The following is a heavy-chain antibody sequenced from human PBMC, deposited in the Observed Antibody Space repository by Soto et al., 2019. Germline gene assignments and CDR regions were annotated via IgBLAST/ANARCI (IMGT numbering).Heavy chain of an antibody. CDR3: AKPEYYYDSSGYYAPFDY. Sequence: PGGSLRLSCAASGFTFSSHAMNWVRQAPGKGLEWVSGISDSGAGAYYADSVKGRFTISRDNSKNTLFLQTNSLRAEDTAVYYCAKPEYYYDSSGYYAPFDYWGQGTLVTVSS. D-gene: IGHD3-22*01. J-gene: IGHJ4*02. CDR2: ISDSGAGA. CDR1: GFTFSSHA. V-gene: IGHV3-23*01.